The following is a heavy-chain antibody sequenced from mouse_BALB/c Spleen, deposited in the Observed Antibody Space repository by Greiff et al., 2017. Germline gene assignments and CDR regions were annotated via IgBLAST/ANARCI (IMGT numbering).Heavy chain of an antibody. J-gene: IGHJ4*01. CDR2: ISYSGST. V-gene: IGHV3-2*02. CDR3: ATYRYDDYYAMDY. D-gene: IGHD2-14*01. Sequence: ESGPGLVKPSQSLSLTCTVTGYSITSDYAWNWIRQFPGNKLEWMGYISYSGSTSYNPSLKSRISITRDTSKNQFFLQLNSVTTEDTATYYCATYRYDDYYAMDYWGQGTSVTVSS. CDR1: GYSITSDYA.